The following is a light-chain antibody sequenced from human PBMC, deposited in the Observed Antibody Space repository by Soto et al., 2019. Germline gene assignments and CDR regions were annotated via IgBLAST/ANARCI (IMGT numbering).Light chain of an antibody. CDR2: KAS. Sequence: DIQMTQSPSTLSASVGDRVTITCRASQRISSWLAWFQQKPGKAPNLLIYKASSVESGVPSRFRVSGSGKEVTLTISSLQPDDFATYDGQHFDSYPLTFGGGTKVEIK. V-gene: IGKV1-5*03. J-gene: IGKJ4*01. CDR3: QHFDSYPLT. CDR1: QRISSW.